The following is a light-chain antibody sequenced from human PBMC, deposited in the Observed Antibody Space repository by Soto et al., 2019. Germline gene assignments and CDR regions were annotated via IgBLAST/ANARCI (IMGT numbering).Light chain of an antibody. V-gene: IGKV3D-20*02. CDR1: QSVSSDY. J-gene: IGKJ4*01. CDR3: QQRSNWPPVT. Sequence: EIVLTQSPDTLSLSPGERATLSCRASQSVSSDYLVWYQQKPGLPPRLLIYGASRRATGIPDRFSGSGSGTDFILTISSLEPEDFAVYYCQQRSNWPPVTFGGGTKVEIK. CDR2: GAS.